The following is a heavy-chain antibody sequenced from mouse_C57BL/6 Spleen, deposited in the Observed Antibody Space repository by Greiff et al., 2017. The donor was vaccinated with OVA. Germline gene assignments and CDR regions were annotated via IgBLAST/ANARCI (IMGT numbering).Heavy chain of an antibody. CDR2: INPNNGGT. V-gene: IGHV1-18*01. CDR1: GYTFTDYN. Sequence: DVKLQESGPELVKPGASVKIPCKASGYTFTDYNMDWVKQSHGKSLEWIGDINPNNGGTIYNQKFKGKATLTVDKSSSTAYMELRSLTSEDTAVYYCARLGRQGWYFDVWGTGTTVTVSS. J-gene: IGHJ1*03. CDR3: ARLGRQGWYFDV. D-gene: IGHD4-1*01.